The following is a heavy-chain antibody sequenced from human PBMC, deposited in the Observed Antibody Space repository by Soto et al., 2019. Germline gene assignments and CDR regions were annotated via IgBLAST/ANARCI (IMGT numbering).Heavy chain of an antibody. D-gene: IGHD5-12*01. Sequence: SETLSLTCTVSGGSISSSSYYWGWIRQPPGKGLEWIGSTYYSGSTYYSPSLKSRVTISVDTSKNQFSLKLSSVTAADTAVYYCARLRVFSGWYGMDVWGQGTTVTVSS. J-gene: IGHJ6*02. CDR3: ARLRVFSGWYGMDV. CDR1: GGSISSSSYY. CDR2: TYYSGST. V-gene: IGHV4-39*01.